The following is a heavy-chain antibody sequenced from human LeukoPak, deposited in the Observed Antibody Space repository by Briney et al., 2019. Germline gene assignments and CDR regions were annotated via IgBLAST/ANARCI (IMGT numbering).Heavy chain of an antibody. D-gene: IGHD3-22*01. V-gene: IGHV4-30-4*01. Sequence: SQTLSLTCTVSGGSISSGDYYWSWIRQPPGKGLEWIGYIYYSGSTYYNPSLKSRVTISVDTSKNQFSLKLSSVTAADTAVYYCARAVIVVVKGDYFDYWGQGTLVTVSS. CDR3: ARAVIVVVKGDYFDY. CDR2: IYYSGST. J-gene: IGHJ4*02. CDR1: GGSISSGDYY.